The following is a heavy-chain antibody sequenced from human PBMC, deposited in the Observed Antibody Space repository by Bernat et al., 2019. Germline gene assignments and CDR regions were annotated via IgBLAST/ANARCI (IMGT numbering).Heavy chain of an antibody. Sequence: QLQLQESGSGLVKPSQTLSLTCAVSGGSISSGGYSWSWIRQPPGKGLEWIGYIYHSGSTYYNPSLKSRVTISVDRYKNQFSLKLSSVTAADTAVYYCARGGYGDYVDHWYFDLWGRGTLVTVSS. D-gene: IGHD4-17*01. CDR3: ARGGYGDYVDHWYFDL. CDR2: IYHSGST. CDR1: GGSISSGGYS. V-gene: IGHV4-30-2*01. J-gene: IGHJ2*01.